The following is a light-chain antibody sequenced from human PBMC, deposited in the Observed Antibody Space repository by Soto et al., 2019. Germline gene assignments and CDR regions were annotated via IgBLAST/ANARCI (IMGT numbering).Light chain of an antibody. CDR3: QQSYRTPLT. CDR1: QSTTTY. CDR2: AAS. J-gene: IGKJ4*01. V-gene: IGKV1-39*01. Sequence: DIQMTQSPSSLSASVGDRVTITCRASQSTTTYLNWYQKRPGTAPKVLIFAASTLQSGVPSRFSGSGSGTDFTLTISSLQPEDIATYYCQQSYRTPLTFGGGTTVEIK.